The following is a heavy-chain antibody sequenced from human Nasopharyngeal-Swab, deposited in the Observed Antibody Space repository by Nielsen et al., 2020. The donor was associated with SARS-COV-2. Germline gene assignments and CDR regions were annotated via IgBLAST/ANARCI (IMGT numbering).Heavy chain of an antibody. CDR2: ISAYNGNT. CDR1: GYTFTSYG. Sequence: ASVKVSCKAFGYTFTSYGISWVRQAPGQGLEWMGWISAYNGNTNYAQKLQGRVTMTTDTSTSTAYMELRSLRSDDTAVYYCARDSSYGTPYYYYYYMDVWGKGTTVTVSS. CDR3: ARDSSYGTPYYYYYYMDV. V-gene: IGHV1-18*04. D-gene: IGHD5-18*01. J-gene: IGHJ6*03.